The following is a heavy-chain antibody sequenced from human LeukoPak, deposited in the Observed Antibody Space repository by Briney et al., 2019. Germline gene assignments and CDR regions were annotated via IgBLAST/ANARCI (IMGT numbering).Heavy chain of an antibody. Sequence: ASVKVSCKASGYTFSNYGISWVRQAPGLGLEWMGWTSYNGNTNYAQKFQDKVTMTTDTSTTTAYMELRSLESDDTAVYYCARHSGSGRQALGYWGQGTLVTVSS. CDR2: TSYNGNT. CDR1: GYTFSNYG. J-gene: IGHJ4*02. CDR3: ARHSGSGRQALGY. D-gene: IGHD5-12*01. V-gene: IGHV1-18*04.